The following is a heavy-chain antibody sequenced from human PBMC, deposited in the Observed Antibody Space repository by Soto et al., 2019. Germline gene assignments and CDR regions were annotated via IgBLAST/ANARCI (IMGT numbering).Heavy chain of an antibody. Sequence: RISYKGCGYRFTSYWSSCMRQMPGKGLEWMGRIDPSDSYTNYSPSFQGHVTISADKSISTAYLQWSSLKASDTAMYYCARQGYSYGFGADYWGQGTLVTVSS. CDR2: IDPSDSYT. V-gene: IGHV5-10-1*01. J-gene: IGHJ4*02. CDR1: GYRFTSYW. D-gene: IGHD5-18*01. CDR3: ARQGYSYGFGADY.